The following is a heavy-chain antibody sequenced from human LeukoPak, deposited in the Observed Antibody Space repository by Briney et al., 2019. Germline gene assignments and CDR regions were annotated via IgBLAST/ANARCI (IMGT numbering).Heavy chain of an antibody. V-gene: IGHV4-34*01. CDR1: GGSFSGYY. CDR3: AREMVDAFDI. CDR2: INHSGST. J-gene: IGHJ3*02. Sequence: TSETLSLTCAVCGGSFSGYYWSWIRQPPGKGLEWIGEINHSGSTNYNPSLKSRVTISVDTSKNQFSLKLSSVTAADTAVYYCAREMVDAFDIWGQGTMVTVSS. D-gene: IGHD5-24*01.